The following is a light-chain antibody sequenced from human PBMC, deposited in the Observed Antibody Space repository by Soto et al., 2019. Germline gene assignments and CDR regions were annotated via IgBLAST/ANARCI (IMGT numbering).Light chain of an antibody. V-gene: IGLV2-11*01. J-gene: IGLJ1*01. Sequence: QSVLTQPRSVSGSPGQSVTISCTGTGNDVGAYNYVSWYQKHSGRPPKLLLYGGVRWPSGVPDRFSGSKSGNTASLTISGLQANTEADDVCCSHAVSYAYIFGTATKLTAL. CDR3: CSHAVSYAYI. CDR1: GNDVGAYNY. CDR2: GGV.